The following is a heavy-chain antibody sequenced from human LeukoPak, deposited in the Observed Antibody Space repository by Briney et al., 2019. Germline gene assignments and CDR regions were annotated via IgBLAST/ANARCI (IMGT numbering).Heavy chain of an antibody. CDR3: ARAYGERRGHFDY. D-gene: IGHD4-17*01. CDR2: IYYSGST. J-gene: IGHJ4*02. V-gene: IGHV4-59*01. Sequence: SETLSLTCTVSGGSISSYYWSWIRQPPGKGLEWIGYIYYSGSTNYNPSLKSRVTISVDTSKNQFSLKLSSVTAADTPGYYCARAYGERRGHFDYWGQGTLVTVSS. CDR1: GGSISSYY.